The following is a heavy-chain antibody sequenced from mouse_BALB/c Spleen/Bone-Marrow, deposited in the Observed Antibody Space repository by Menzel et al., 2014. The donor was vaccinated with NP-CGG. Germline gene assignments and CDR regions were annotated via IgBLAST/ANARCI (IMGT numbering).Heavy chain of an antibody. CDR3: ARGTTVYYFDY. CDR1: GYVFTNYL. Sequence: QVQLQQSGAELVRPGTSVKVSCKASGYVFTNYLIEWVKQRPGQGLEWIGVIYPGSGGTNYNEKFRDKATLTADKSSSTAYMQLSSLTSDDSAVYFCARGTTVYYFDYWGQGTTLTVSS. D-gene: IGHD1-1*01. J-gene: IGHJ2*01. V-gene: IGHV1-54*01. CDR2: IYPGSGGT.